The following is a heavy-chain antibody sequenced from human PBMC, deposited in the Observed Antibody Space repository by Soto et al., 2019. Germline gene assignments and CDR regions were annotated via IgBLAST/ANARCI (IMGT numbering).Heavy chain of an antibody. CDR1: GGSLRGYY. J-gene: IGHJ4*02. CDR2: INDSGSA. CDR3: AGQRGSGWYYFAS. D-gene: IGHD6-19*01. Sequence: QAQLHQWGAGLLKPSETLSLTCAVSGGSLRGYYWTWVRQPPGKGLEWVGEINDSGSATYRTSLQSRGTISLDTSTNQFSLNLLSVTAADTAMYYCAGQRGSGWYYFASWGQGTLVTVSS. V-gene: IGHV4-34*01.